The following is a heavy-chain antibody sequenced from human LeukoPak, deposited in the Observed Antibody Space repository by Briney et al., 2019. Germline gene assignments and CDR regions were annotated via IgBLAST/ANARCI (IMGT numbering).Heavy chain of an antibody. CDR3: ARRPGLSFPFDY. CDR1: GGSFNNNY. CDR2: IYTSGST. V-gene: IGHV4-4*07. J-gene: IGHJ4*02. Sequence: SETLSLTCTVSGGSFNNNYWNWIRQPAGKGLEWIGRIYTSGSTNYNPSLKSRVTMSVDTSKNQFSLKLTSVTAADTAVYYCARRPGLSFPFDYWGQGTLVTVSS. D-gene: IGHD1-26*01.